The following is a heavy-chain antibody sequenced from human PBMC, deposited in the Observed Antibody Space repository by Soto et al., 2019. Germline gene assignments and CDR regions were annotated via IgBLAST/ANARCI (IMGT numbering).Heavy chain of an antibody. CDR3: ARGLYYDILTGDKHYGMDV. Sequence: PSETLSLSCTVSGGSISSSSYYWGWIRQPPGKGLEWIGSIYYSGSTYYNPSLKGRVTISVDTSKNQFSLKLSSVTAADTAVYYCARGLYYDILTGDKHYGMDVWGQGTTVTVSS. CDR2: IYYSGST. CDR1: GGSISSSSYY. V-gene: IGHV4-39*01. D-gene: IGHD3-9*01. J-gene: IGHJ6*02.